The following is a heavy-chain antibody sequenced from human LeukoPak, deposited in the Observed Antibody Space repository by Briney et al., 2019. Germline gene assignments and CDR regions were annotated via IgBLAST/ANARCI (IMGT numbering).Heavy chain of an antibody. CDR3: ARGTMIEGDAFDI. CDR2: VYYSGST. CDR1: GGSVRSISYY. V-gene: IGHV4-61*01. J-gene: IGHJ3*02. D-gene: IGHD3-22*01. Sequence: SETLSLTCTVSGGSVRSISYYCGWIRQPPGKGLEWIGYVYYSGSTNYNPSLKTRVTISVDTSKNQFSLKLSSVTAADTAVYYCARGTMIEGDAFDIWGQGTMVTVSS.